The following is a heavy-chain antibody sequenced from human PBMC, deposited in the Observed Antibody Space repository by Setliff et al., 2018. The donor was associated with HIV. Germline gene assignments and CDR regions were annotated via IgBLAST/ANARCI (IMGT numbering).Heavy chain of an antibody. J-gene: IGHJ5*02. V-gene: IGHV1-2*06. CDR2: INPNSGGT. D-gene: IGHD4-17*01. CDR3: ARVPHGDHLWFDP. Sequence: ASVKVSCKASGYTFTDYYMHWVRQAPGQGLEWMGRINPNSGGTNYAQKFQGRVTMTRDTSISTAYMELSRLRSDDTAVYYCARVPHGDHLWFDPWGQGTLVTVSS. CDR1: GYTFTDYY.